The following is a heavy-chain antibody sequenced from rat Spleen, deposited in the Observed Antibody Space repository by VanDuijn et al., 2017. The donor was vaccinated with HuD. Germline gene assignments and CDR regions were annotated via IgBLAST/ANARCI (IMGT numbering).Heavy chain of an antibody. J-gene: IGHJ3*01. CDR3: TRESLPGFNSHWFLS. CDR1: GFSLTNYN. D-gene: IGHD1-4*01. Sequence: QVQLKESGPGLVQSSQTLSLTCTVAGFSLTNYNVHWVRQPPGKGLEWMGIIWTGGSTTSNSALSSRLSISRDTSKSQVFLKVDSLQTEDTATYFCTRESLPGFNSHWFLSWGQGTLVTVSS. CDR2: IWTGGST. V-gene: IGHV2-41*01.